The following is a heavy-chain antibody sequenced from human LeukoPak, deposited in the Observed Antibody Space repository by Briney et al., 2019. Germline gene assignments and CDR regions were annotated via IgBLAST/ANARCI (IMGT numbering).Heavy chain of an antibody. J-gene: IGHJ4*02. Sequence: PGGSLRLSCAASGFTFSSRWMHWVRQAPGKGLVWVSHVNSDESSTNYADSVKGRFTISRDNTKNTLYLQMNSLRAEDTGVHYCARSNQADDYWGQGTLVTVSS. CDR2: VNSDESST. CDR1: GFTFSSRW. D-gene: IGHD1-14*01. V-gene: IGHV3-74*01. CDR3: ARSNQADDY.